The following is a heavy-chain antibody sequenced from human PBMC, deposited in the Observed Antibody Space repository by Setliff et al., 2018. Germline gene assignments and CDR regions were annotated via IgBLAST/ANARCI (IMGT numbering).Heavy chain of an antibody. CDR3: ARGRPIGSFDF. V-gene: IGHV4-59*01. CDR1: DDSISLYY. J-gene: IGHJ5*01. D-gene: IGHD1-26*01. CDR2: IYDGQIT. Sequence: KPSETLSLTCSVSDDSISLYYWTWIRQPPGKGLEWIGYIYDGQITNYNTSLKSRVTISLDTPKNQFSLTLGSMTAADTAVYYCARGRPIGSFDFWGQGAQVTVSS.